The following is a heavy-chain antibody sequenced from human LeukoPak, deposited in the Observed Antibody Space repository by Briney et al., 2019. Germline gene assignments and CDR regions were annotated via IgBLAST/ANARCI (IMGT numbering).Heavy chain of an antibody. D-gene: IGHD3-9*01. CDR3: ARVEDWLLPYGMDV. V-gene: IGHV3-30*03. J-gene: IGHJ6*02. CDR1: GFAFSSYN. CDR2: ISYDGSNK. Sequence: GGSLRLSCAASGFAFSSYNMNWVRQAPGKGLEWVAVISYDGSNKYYADSVKGRFTISRDNSKNTLYLQMNSLRAEDTAVYYCARVEDWLLPYGMDVWGQGTTVTVSS.